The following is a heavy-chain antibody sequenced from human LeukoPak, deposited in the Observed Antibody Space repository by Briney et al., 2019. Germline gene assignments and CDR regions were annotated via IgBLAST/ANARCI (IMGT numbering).Heavy chain of an antibody. CDR1: GYTFTSYD. D-gene: IGHD1-1*01. CDR2: INPNSGNT. CDR3: ARVEPASAGVRYNWNFDY. V-gene: IGHV1-8*03. Sequence: GASVKVSCKASGYTFTSYDINWVRQATGQGLEWMGWINPNSGNTGYAQKFQGRVTITRNTSISTAYMELSSLRSEDTAVYYCARVEPASAGVRYNWNFDYWGQGTLVTVSS. J-gene: IGHJ4*02.